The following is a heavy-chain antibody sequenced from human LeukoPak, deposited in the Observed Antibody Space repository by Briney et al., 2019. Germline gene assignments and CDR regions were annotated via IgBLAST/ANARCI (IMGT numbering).Heavy chain of an antibody. CDR2: IYYSGST. D-gene: IGHD5-12*01. CDR3: ARGNSGYDYYFDY. Sequence: SETLSLTCTVSGGSISSYYWSGIRQPPGKGLEWIGYIYYSGSTNYNPSLKSRVTISVDTSKNQFSLKLSSVTAADTAVYYCARGNSGYDYYFDYWGQGTLVTVSS. J-gene: IGHJ4*02. V-gene: IGHV4-59*01. CDR1: GGSISSYY.